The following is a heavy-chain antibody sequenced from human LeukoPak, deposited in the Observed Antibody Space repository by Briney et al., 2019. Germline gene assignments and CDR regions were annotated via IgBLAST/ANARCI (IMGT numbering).Heavy chain of an antibody. D-gene: IGHD6-13*01. CDR3: ARVKGSSWKVGFDP. V-gene: IGHV4-59*01. J-gene: IGHJ5*02. Sequence: SETLSLTCTVSGGSISSYYWSWIRQPPGKGLEWIGYIYYSGSTNYNPSLKSRVTIPVDTSKNQFSLKLSSVTAADTAVYYCARVKGSSWKVGFDPWGQGTLVTVSS. CDR2: IYYSGST. CDR1: GGSISSYY.